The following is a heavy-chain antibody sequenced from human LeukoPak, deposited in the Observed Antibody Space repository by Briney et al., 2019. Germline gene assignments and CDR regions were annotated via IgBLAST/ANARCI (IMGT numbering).Heavy chain of an antibody. V-gene: IGHV3-21*01. CDR1: GLTFSSYS. D-gene: IGHD5-18*01. CDR3: ARGGIVDTAMVTALDY. Sequence: GGSLRLSCAASGLTFSSYSMNWVRQAPGKGLEWVSSISSSSSYIYYADSVKGRFTISRDNAKNSLYLQMNSLRAEDTAVYYCARGGIVDTAMVTALDYWGQGTLVTVSS. CDR2: ISSSSSYI. J-gene: IGHJ4*02.